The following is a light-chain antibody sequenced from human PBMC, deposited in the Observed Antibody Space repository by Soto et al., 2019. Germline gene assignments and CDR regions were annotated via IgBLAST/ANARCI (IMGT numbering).Light chain of an antibody. CDR2: GNR. Sequence: QSVLTQPPSVSGAPGQRVTISCTGNNSNLGAGYDVHWYQQLPGAAPKLVIFGNRHRPSGVPERFSGSKSGTSASLDITGLQADDEADYYCQAYDYSLTAFVFGGGTKLTVL. J-gene: IGLJ2*01. CDR1: NSNLGAGYD. V-gene: IGLV1-40*01. CDR3: QAYDYSLTAFV.